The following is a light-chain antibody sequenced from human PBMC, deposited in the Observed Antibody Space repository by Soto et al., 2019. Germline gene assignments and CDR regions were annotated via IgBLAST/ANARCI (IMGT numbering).Light chain of an antibody. CDR1: QSVSTN. J-gene: IGKJ1*01. Sequence: EIVMTQSPATLSVSPGDRATLSCRATQSVSTNLAWYQQKPGQAPRLLISGASTRATGVPVRFSGSGSGTELTHTISSLESEDFAVYYCQHYNNWPRTFGQGNKVEIK. CDR2: GAS. CDR3: QHYNNWPRT. V-gene: IGKV3-15*01.